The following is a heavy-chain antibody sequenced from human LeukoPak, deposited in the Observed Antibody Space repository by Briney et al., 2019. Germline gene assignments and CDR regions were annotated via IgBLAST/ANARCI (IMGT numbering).Heavy chain of an antibody. CDR1: GYTLTELS. CDR2: FDPEDGET. J-gene: IGHJ4*02. V-gene: IGHV1-24*01. D-gene: IGHD3-3*01. Sequence: ASVKVSCKVSGYTLTELSMHWVRQAPGKGLEWMGGFDPEDGETIYAQKFQGRVTMTEDTSTDTAYMELSSPRSEDTAVYYCATAGRFWGGYYSWRYYFDYWGQGTLVTVSS. CDR3: ATAGRFWGGYYSWRYYFDY.